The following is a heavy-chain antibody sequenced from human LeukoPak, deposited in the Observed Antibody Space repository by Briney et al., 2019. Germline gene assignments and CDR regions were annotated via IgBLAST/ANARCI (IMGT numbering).Heavy chain of an antibody. D-gene: IGHD6-6*01. V-gene: IGHV1-69*13. Sequence: SVXXXXKASGGTFSSYAISWVRQAPGQGLEWMGGIIPIFGTANYAQKFQGRVTITADESTSTAYMELSSLRSEDTAVYYCAHAAPDAFDIWGQGTMVTVSS. CDR2: IIPIFGTA. CDR3: AHAAPDAFDI. J-gene: IGHJ3*02. CDR1: GGTFSSYA.